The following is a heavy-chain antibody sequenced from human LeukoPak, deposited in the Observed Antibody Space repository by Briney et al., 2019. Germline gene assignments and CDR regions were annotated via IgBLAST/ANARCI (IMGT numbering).Heavy chain of an antibody. CDR1: GYTFTGYY. Sequence: SVKASCKASGYTFTGYYMHWVRQAPGQGLEWMGGIIPIFGTANYAQKFQGRVTITADESTSTAYMELSSLRSEDTAVYYCARNRPKWGIDYWGQGTLVTVSS. J-gene: IGHJ4*02. V-gene: IGHV1-69*13. CDR3: ARNRPKWGIDY. D-gene: IGHD7-27*01. CDR2: IIPIFGTA.